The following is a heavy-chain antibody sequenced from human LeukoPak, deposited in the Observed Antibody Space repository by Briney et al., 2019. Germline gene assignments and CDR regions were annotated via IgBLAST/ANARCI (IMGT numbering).Heavy chain of an antibody. CDR3: ARTGDGDYDRDWYFDL. CDR1: GFTFSSYW. D-gene: IGHD4-17*01. Sequence: GGSLRLSCAASGFTFSSYWMSWVRQAPGKGLEWVANIKQDGSEKYYVDSVKGRFTISRDNAKNSLYLQMNSLRAEDTAVYHCARTGDGDYDRDWYFDLWGRGTLVTVSS. V-gene: IGHV3-7*01. J-gene: IGHJ2*01. CDR2: IKQDGSEK.